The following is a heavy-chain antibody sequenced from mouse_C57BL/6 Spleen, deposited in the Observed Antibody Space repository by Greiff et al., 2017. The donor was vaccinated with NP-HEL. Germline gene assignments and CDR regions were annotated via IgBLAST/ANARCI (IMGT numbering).Heavy chain of an antibody. D-gene: IGHD2-4*01. Sequence: VQLQQSGTELVKPGASVKLSCKASGYTFTSYWMHWVKQRPGQGLEWIGNINPSNGGTNYNEKFKSKATLTVDKSSSTAYMQLSSQTSEDSAVYYCARTGDDYDDYFDYWGQGTTLTVSS. CDR1: GYTFTSYW. V-gene: IGHV1-53*01. J-gene: IGHJ2*01. CDR2: INPSNGGT. CDR3: ARTGDDYDDYFDY.